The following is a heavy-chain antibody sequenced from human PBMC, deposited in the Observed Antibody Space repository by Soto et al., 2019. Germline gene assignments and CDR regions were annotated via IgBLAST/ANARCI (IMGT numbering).Heavy chain of an antibody. V-gene: IGHV4-34*01. CDR2: ISQSGNT. D-gene: IGHD6-6*01. CDR1: SGSFSGYY. CDR3: ARAPKVSGSSLTRPDF. Sequence: QVQLHQWGAGLLKPSETLSLACSIYSGSFSGYYWSWIRQPPGKGLEWIGEISQSGNTNYSPSLKSRDSISIDTSKKQFSLSLASVSAADTAVYYCARAPKVSGSSLTRPDFWGQGTLVTISS. J-gene: IGHJ4*02.